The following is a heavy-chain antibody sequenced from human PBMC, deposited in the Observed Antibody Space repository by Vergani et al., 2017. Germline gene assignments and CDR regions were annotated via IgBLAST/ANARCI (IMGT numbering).Heavy chain of an antibody. D-gene: IGHD2-2*02. CDR1: GLTFSSYA. CDR2: ISYDGSNK. Sequence: QVQLVESGGGVVQPGRSLRLSCAASGLTFSSYAMHWVRQAPGKGLEWVAVISYDGSNKYYADSVKGRFTISRDNSKNTLYLQMNSLRAEDTAVYYCARAPSSLLYRAGYFQHWGQGTLVTVSS. CDR3: ARAPSSLLYRAGYFQH. J-gene: IGHJ1*01. V-gene: IGHV3-30-3*01.